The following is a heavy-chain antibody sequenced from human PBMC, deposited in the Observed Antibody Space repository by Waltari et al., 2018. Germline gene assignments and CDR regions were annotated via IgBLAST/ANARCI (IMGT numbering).Heavy chain of an antibody. D-gene: IGHD3-22*01. CDR1: GYSFTSYW. CDR3: ARRAHYYDSSVYYFDY. V-gene: IGHV5-51*01. Sequence: EVQLVQSGAEVKKPGESLKISCKGSGYSFTSYWIGWVRQVPGKGLEWMGIIYPGDSDTRYSPSFQGQVTISADKSISTAYLQWSSLKASDTAMYYCARRAHYYDSSVYYFDYWGQGTLVTVSS. J-gene: IGHJ4*02. CDR2: IYPGDSDT.